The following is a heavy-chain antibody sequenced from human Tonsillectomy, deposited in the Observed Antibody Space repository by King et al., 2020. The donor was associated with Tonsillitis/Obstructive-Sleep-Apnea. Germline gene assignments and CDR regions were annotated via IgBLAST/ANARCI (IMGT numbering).Heavy chain of an antibody. V-gene: IGHV3-43*02. CDR2: ISGDGKTT. D-gene: IGHD2-15*01. CDR1: GFTFDDYT. J-gene: IGHJ3*02. CDR3: AKIGDNVRYLSGAFDI. Sequence: VQLVESGGGVVQPGGSLRLSCAASGFTFDDYTMHWVRQVPGKGLEWVSLISGDGKTTSHVDPVKGRFTISRDNSKNSLYLQMNSLRPEDTDLYYCAKIGDNVRYLSGAFDIWGQGTMVTVSA.